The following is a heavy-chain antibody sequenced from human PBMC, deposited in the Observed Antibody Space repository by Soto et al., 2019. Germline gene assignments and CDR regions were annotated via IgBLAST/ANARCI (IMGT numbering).Heavy chain of an antibody. J-gene: IGHJ4*02. CDR2: IYYSGST. V-gene: IGHV4-59*01. CDR1: GGSISSYY. Sequence: PSETLSLTCTVSGGSISSYYWTWIRQFPGKGLEWIGNIYYSGSTNYNPFLKSRVTISVDSSKNQFSLKLSSVTAADTAVYYCVRANYFDYWGQGTLVT. CDR3: VRANYFDY.